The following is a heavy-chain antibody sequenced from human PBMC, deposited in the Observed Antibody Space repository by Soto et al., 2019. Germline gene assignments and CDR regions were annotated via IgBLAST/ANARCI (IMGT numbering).Heavy chain of an antibody. J-gene: IGHJ6*02. CDR3: ALQGREYSGYAYYYYAMDV. D-gene: IGHD5-12*01. CDR1: GDSVSSNSAA. Sequence: KQSQTLSLPCAISGDSVSSNSAAWNWIRQSPSRGLEWLGRTYYRSKWYNDYAVSVKSRITINPDTTKNQFSLQLNSLTPEDTAVYYCALQGREYSGYAYYYYAMDVWGQGTTVTVSS. V-gene: IGHV6-1*01. CDR2: TYYRSKWYN.